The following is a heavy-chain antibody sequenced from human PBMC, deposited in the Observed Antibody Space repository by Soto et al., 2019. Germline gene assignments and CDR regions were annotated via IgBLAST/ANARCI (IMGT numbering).Heavy chain of an antibody. V-gene: IGHV3-23*01. J-gene: IGHJ4*02. CDR1: GFSITNFA. Sequence: GGSLRLSCTASGFSITNFAMSWVRQAPGKGLEWVSGISGSGGSTYYVDSVKGRFTISRDNSKNTLYLQLSSLRAEDTAVYYCARDGPLRSVDHWGQGTLVTVSS. CDR2: ISGSGGST. CDR3: ARDGPLRSVDH.